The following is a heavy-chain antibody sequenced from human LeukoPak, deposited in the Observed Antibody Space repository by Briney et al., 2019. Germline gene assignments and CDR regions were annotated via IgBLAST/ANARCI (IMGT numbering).Heavy chain of an antibody. CDR1: GGSISSYY. J-gene: IGHJ4*02. V-gene: IGHV4-59*01. Sequence: SETLSLTCTVSGGSISSYYWSWIRQPPGKGLEWIGYIYYSGSTNYNPSLKSRVTISVDTSKNQFSLKLSSVTAADTAVYYCASGASSWYHFDYWGQGTLVTVSS. CDR2: IYYSGST. CDR3: ASGASSWYHFDY. D-gene: IGHD6-13*01.